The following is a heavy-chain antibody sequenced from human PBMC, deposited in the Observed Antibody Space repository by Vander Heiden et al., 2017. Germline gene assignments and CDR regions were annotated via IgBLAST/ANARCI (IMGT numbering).Heavy chain of an antibody. V-gene: IGHV2-26*01. CDR3: ALANPRMSYDSSGYYQGRWFDP. J-gene: IGHJ5*02. CDR1: GFSLSNARMG. D-gene: IGHD3-22*01. Sequence: QVTLKESGPVLVKPTETLTLTCTVSGFSLSNARMGVSWIRQPPGKALEWLAHIFSNDEKSYSTSLKSRLTISKDTSKSQVVLTMTNMDPVDTATYYCALANPRMSYDSSGYYQGRWFDPWGQGTLVTVSS. CDR2: IFSNDEK.